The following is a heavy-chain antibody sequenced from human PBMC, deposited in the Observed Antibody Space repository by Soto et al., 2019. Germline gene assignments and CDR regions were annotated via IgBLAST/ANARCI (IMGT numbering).Heavy chain of an antibody. V-gene: IGHV1-18*01. CDR3: ARESSGYYHRAFDI. D-gene: IGHD3-22*01. Sequence: ASVKVSCKASGYTFTSYGISWVRQAPGQGLEWMGWISAHNGNTNYAQKLQGRVTITADESTSTAYMELSSLRSEDTAVYYCARESSGYYHRAFDIWGQGTMVTVSS. CDR1: GYTFTSYG. J-gene: IGHJ3*02. CDR2: ISAHNGNT.